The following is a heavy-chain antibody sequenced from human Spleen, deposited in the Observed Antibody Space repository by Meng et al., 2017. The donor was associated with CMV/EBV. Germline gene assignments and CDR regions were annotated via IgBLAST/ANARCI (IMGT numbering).Heavy chain of an antibody. Sequence: SETLSLTCTVSTGSVSSGSFYWGWIRQPPGKGLEWIGYMYYIGSAKYNPSLKSRVTISVDTSRNQFSLRLSSVNAADTAVYYCARDYDCDSAYCYNWFDPWGQGTLVTVSS. V-gene: IGHV4-61*01. J-gene: IGHJ5*02. CDR2: MYYIGSA. D-gene: IGHD2-2*02. CDR3: ARDYDCDSAYCYNWFDP. CDR1: TGSVSSGSFY.